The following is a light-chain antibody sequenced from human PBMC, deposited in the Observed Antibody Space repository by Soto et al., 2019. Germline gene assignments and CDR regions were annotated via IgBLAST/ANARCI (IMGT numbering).Light chain of an antibody. J-gene: IGKJ4*01. Sequence: ETVLTQSPVTLSLSPGERATLFCRAGQSVSSSHLAWYQQKPGQAPRLLISGASNRVTDVPDRFSGSGSGTDFTLTISRLETEDFAMYYCQHYDGSPLTFGGGTKVDIK. CDR3: QHYDGSPLT. CDR2: GAS. CDR1: QSVSSSH. V-gene: IGKV3-20*01.